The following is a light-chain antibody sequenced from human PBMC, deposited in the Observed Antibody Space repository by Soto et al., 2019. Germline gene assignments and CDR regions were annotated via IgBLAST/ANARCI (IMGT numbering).Light chain of an antibody. CDR1: QGISRW. J-gene: IGKJ4*01. CDR3: QQANSFTLT. Sequence: IQTTQSPSSVSASVGDRLTITCRASQGISRWLAWYQQKQEKAPKXXIYDASSLQSGVPSRFSGSGSGTDVTLTISSLQQEDGATYYCQQANSFTLTFGGGTKVDIK. V-gene: IGKV1-12*01. CDR2: DAS.